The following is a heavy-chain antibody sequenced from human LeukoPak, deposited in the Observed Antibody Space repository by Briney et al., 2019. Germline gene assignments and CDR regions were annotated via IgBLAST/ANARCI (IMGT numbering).Heavy chain of an antibody. Sequence: GGSLRLSCTASGFTFSTYEMNWVRQGPGEGLEWVSYISSSSSTIYYADSVKGRFTISRDNAKNSLYLQMNSLRDEDTAVYYCARDVSGYPYWGQGTLVTVSS. CDR3: ARDVSGYPY. CDR2: ISSSSSTI. CDR1: GFTFSTYE. J-gene: IGHJ4*02. D-gene: IGHD3-22*01. V-gene: IGHV3-48*02.